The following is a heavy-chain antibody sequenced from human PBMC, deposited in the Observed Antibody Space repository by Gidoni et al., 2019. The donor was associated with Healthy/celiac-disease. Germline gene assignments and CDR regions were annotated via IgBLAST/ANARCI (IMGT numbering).Heavy chain of an antibody. CDR3: ARDRGAYTAMAAYYFDY. V-gene: IGHV3-33*08. CDR1: GFPFSSYG. D-gene: IGHD5-18*01. Sequence: QVQLVESGGGVVQPGRSLRLSCAASGFPFSSYGMHWVRQAPGKGLEWVAVIWYDGSNKYYADSVKGRFTISRDNSKNTLYLQMNSLRAEDTAVYYCARDRGAYTAMAAYYFDYWGQGTLVTVSS. CDR2: IWYDGSNK. J-gene: IGHJ4*02.